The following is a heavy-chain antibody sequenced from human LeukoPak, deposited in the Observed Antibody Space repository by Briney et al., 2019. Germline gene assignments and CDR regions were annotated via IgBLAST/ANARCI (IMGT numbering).Heavy chain of an antibody. CDR2: ISGNGIST. CDR1: GFTFSSYA. V-gene: IGHV3-23*01. CDR3: TTDGVGAPQFPFDY. J-gene: IGHJ4*02. Sequence: KTGGSLRLSCAASGFTFSSYAMTWVRQAPGKGLEWVSGISGNGISTYYADSVKGRFTISRDNSKNTLYLQMNSLRAEDTAVYYCTTDGVGAPQFPFDYWGQGTLVTVSS. D-gene: IGHD1-26*01.